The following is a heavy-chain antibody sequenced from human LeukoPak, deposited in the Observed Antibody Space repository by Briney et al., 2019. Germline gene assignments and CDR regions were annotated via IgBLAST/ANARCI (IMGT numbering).Heavy chain of an antibody. CDR3: ARSSNGVYIQ. V-gene: IGHV3-74*01. Sequence: GGSLRLSCVASGFTFRNYYMHWVHQVPGKGLVWVTRISGDGSSIFYADSVKGRFTISRDNAKNSLYVQMNSLRADDSAVYYCARSSNGVYIQWGQGTLVTVSS. CDR1: GFTFRNYY. J-gene: IGHJ4*02. D-gene: IGHD2-8*01. CDR2: ISGDGSSI.